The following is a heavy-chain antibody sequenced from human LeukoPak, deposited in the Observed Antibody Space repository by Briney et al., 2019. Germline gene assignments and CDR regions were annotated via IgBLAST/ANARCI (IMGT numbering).Heavy chain of an antibody. J-gene: IGHJ4*02. D-gene: IGHD3-10*01. V-gene: IGHV1-69*06. CDR2: IIPIFDTA. CDR1: GGTFSSYA. Sequence: ASVKVSCKASGGTFSSYAFSWVRQAPGQGLEWMGGIIPIFDTANYAQKFQGRVTITADKSTSTVYMELSSLRSEDTAVYYCARYLSFYYGSGTGGADYWGQGTLVTVSS. CDR3: ARYLSFYYGSGTGGADY.